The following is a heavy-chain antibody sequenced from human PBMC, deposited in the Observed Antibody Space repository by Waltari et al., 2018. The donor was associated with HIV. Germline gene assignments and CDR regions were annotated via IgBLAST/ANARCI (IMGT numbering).Heavy chain of an antibody. V-gene: IGHV4-34*01. CDR3: ARRGFRFCSSTTCLDY. D-gene: IGHD2-2*01. CDR2: INHSGST. J-gene: IGHJ4*02. Sequence: QVQLQQWGAGLLKPSETLSLTCAVSGGSFSDYYWTWIRQPPGKGLEWIGEINHSGSTNYKPPPKSRVTISVDTSKNQFSLKLSSVTAADTAVYYCARRGFRFCSSTTCLDYWGQGTLVTVSS. CDR1: GGSFSDYY.